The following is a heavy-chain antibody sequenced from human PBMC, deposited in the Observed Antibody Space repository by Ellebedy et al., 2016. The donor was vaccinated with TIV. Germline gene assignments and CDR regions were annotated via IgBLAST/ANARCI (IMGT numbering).Heavy chain of an antibody. CDR2: NPSDGGSK. V-gene: IGHV3-30*03. D-gene: IGHD6-19*01. J-gene: IGHJ4*02. Sequence: GGSLRLXXAVSGFNFNNYGMFWVRQAPGKGLEWVAINPSDGGSKYYADSVKGRFTISRDNSKNTLYLQMNSLRAEDTAVYYCARDHSSGWADYWGQGTLVTVSS. CDR3: ARDHSSGWADY. CDR1: GFNFNNYG.